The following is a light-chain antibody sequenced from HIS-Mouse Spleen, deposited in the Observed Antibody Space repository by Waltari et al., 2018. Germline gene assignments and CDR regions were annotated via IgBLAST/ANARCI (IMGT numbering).Light chain of an antibody. CDR1: SSDVGSYNL. V-gene: IGLV2-23*01. Sequence: QSALTQPASVSGSPGQSITISCTGTSSDVGSYNLVSWYQQHPGKAPKLMVYEGSKRPSGVSNRFSGPKSGNTASLTISGLQAEDEADYYCCSYAGSSTWVFGGGTQLTVL. CDR2: EGS. CDR3: CSYAGSSTWV. J-gene: IGLJ3*02.